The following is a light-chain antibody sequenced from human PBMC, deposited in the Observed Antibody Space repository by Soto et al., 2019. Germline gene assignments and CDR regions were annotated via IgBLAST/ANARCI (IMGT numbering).Light chain of an antibody. CDR2: WAS. V-gene: IGKV4-1*01. Sequence: DIVMTQSPDSLAVSLGERATINCKSSQSVLYSSNNKNYLAWYQQRPGQPPKLLIYWASTRESGVPDRFSGSGSGTDFTLPIPSLQAEDVAVYYCQQYASTPPTFGQGTKLEIK. CDR3: QQYASTPPT. CDR1: QSVLYSSNNKNY. J-gene: IGKJ2*01.